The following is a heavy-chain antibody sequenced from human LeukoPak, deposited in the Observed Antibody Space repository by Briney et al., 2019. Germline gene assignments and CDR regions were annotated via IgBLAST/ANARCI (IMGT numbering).Heavy chain of an antibody. D-gene: IGHD3-22*01. CDR2: IYYSGST. J-gene: IGHJ2*01. V-gene: IGHV4-30-4*01. CDR1: GGSISSGDCY. Sequence: PSETLSLTCTVSGGSISSGDCYWSWIRQPPGKGLEWIGYIYYSGSTYYNPSLKSRVTISVDTSKNQFSLKLSSVTAADTAVYYCARETGYDSSGHTRGYFDLWGRGTLVTVSS. CDR3: ARETGYDSSGHTRGYFDL.